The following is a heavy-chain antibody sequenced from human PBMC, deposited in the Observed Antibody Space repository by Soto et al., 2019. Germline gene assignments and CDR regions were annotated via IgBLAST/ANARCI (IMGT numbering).Heavy chain of an antibody. CDR2: IYYSGST. Sequence: SETLSLTCTVSGDSISSGGYYWSWIRQHPGKGLEWIGYIYYSGSTYYNPSLKSRVIISVDTSKNQFSLKLSSVTAADTAVYYCARHRYSYGVYYFDYWGQGTLVTVSS. CDR3: ARHRYSYGVYYFDY. CDR1: GDSISSGGYY. V-gene: IGHV4-31*03. D-gene: IGHD5-18*01. J-gene: IGHJ4*02.